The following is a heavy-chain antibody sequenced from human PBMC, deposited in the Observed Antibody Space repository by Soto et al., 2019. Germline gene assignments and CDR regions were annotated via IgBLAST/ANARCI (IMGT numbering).Heavy chain of an antibody. CDR3: AINRQDTARVNVWSYYYYYMDV. Sequence: ASVKVSCKASGYTFTSYGISWVRQAPGQGLEWMGWISAYNGNTNYAQKLQGRVTMTTDTSTSTAYMELRSLRSDDTAVYYCAINRQDTARVNVWSYYYYYMDVWGKGTTVTVSS. V-gene: IGHV1-18*01. CDR2: ISAYNGNT. J-gene: IGHJ6*03. D-gene: IGHD5-18*01. CDR1: GYTFTSYG.